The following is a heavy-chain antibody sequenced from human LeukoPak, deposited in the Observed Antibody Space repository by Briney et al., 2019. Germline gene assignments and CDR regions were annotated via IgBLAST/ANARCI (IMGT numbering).Heavy chain of an antibody. J-gene: IGHJ5*01. D-gene: IGHD2-15*01. CDR1: GGSISNSYY. V-gene: IGHV4-59*01. CDR3: ARAVVDVTVNWFDS. Sequence: PSETLSLTCTVSGGSISNSYYWSWIRQPPGKGLEWIGYIYYTGSINYNPSLKSRVTMSVDTSRNQFSLKLSSVTAADTAVYYCARAVVDVTVNWFDSWGQGTLVTVSS. CDR2: IYYTGSI.